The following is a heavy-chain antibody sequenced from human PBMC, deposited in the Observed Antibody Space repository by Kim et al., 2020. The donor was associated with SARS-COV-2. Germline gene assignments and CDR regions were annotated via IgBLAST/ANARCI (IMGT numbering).Heavy chain of an antibody. D-gene: IGHD6-19*01. Sequence: GGSLRLSCAASGFTFNIYAMSWVRQAPGKGLEWVSGIRGSGESTTYADSVKGRFTISRDNSKNTLYLQMDRLRVDDTALYYCAESSSGSSGWFEYFQHWGQGTLVTVSS. V-gene: IGHV3-23*01. J-gene: IGHJ1*01. CDR3: AESSSGSSGWFEYFQH. CDR1: GFTFNIYA. CDR2: IRGSGEST.